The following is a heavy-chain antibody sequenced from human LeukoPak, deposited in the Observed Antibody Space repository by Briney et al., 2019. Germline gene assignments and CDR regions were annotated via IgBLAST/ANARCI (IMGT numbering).Heavy chain of an antibody. Sequence: GASVKVSCKASGYTFTSYDINWVRQATGQGLEWMGWMNPNSGNTGYAQKFQGRVTMTRNTSISTAYMELSSLRSEDTAVYYCERDVYCSSTSCSGYYFDYWGQGTLVTVSS. V-gene: IGHV1-8*01. D-gene: IGHD2-2*01. J-gene: IGHJ4*02. CDR2: MNPNSGNT. CDR3: ERDVYCSSTSCSGYYFDY. CDR1: GYTFTSYD.